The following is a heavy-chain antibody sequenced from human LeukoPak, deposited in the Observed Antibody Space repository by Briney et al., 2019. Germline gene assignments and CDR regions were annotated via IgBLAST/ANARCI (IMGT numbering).Heavy chain of an antibody. CDR1: GFTFDDYA. V-gene: IGHV3-9*01. Sequence: PGGSLRLSCAASGFTFDDYAMHWVRHAPGKGLEWVSGISWNSGSIGYADSVKGRFTISRDNAKNSLYLQMNSLRAEDTAVYYCAKTPRGRYSYGYPSYWGQGTLVTVSS. J-gene: IGHJ4*02. D-gene: IGHD5-18*01. CDR3: AKTPRGRYSYGYPSY. CDR2: ISWNSGSI.